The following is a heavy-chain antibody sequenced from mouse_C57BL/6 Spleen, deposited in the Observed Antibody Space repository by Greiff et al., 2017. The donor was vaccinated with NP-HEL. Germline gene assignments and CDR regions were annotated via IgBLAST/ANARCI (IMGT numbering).Heavy chain of an antibody. CDR2: IYPGDGDT. J-gene: IGHJ4*01. Sequence: QVHVKQSGAELVKPGASVKISCKASGYAFSSYWMNWVKQRPGKGLEWIGQIYPGDGDTNYNGKFKGKATLTADKSSSTAYMQLSSLTSEDSAVYFCARSLKSSYYGFDYAMDYWGQGTSVTVSS. CDR3: ARSLKSSYYGFDYAMDY. V-gene: IGHV1-80*01. CDR1: GYAFSSYW. D-gene: IGHD1-1*01.